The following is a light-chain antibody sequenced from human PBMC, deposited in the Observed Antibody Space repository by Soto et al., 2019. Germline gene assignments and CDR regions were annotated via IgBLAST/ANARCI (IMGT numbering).Light chain of an antibody. CDR2: DAS. V-gene: IGKV3-11*01. CDR1: QSVSSY. J-gene: IGKJ4*01. Sequence: EIVLTQSPSTLSLSPGERATLSCRASQSVSSYLAWYQPKPGQAPRLLIYDASNRATGIPARFSGSGSGTDFHLTISSLEPEDFAVYYCQQRSNWPLTFGGGTKVEIK. CDR3: QQRSNWPLT.